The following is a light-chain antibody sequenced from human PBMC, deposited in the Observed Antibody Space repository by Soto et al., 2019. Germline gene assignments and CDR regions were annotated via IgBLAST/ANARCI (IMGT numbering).Light chain of an antibody. CDR1: QSVTSNF. Sequence: EIVLTQSPGTLSLSPGERATLSCRASQSVTSNFLAWYQQKPGQAPRLLIYGTSNRATGIPDRFSGSGYGTDFTLTIISLEPEDFAVYYCQQYGSSPRTFGQGTKVEIK. CDR2: GTS. CDR3: QQYGSSPRT. J-gene: IGKJ1*01. V-gene: IGKV3-20*01.